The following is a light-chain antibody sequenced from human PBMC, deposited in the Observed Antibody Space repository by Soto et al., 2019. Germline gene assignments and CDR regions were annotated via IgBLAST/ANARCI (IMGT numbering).Light chain of an antibody. Sequence: DIQMTQSPSTLSASVGDRVAITCRASDNIVHWVAWYQQKPGKAPKLLIYKAANLADEVPSRFAGSGSGTDFTLTITRLQPDDFATYYCQQYDNLPIFTFGPGTKVDIK. V-gene: IGKV1-5*03. J-gene: IGKJ3*01. CDR2: KAA. CDR1: DNIVHW. CDR3: QQYDNLPIFT.